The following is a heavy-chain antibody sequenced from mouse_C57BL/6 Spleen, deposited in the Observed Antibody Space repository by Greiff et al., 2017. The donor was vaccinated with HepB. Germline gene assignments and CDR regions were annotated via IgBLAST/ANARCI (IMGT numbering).Heavy chain of an antibody. CDR3: AISGYYYGSSYEGWYFDV. Sequence: QVQLQQPGAELVKPGASVKVSCKASGYTFTSYWMHWVKQRPGQGLEWIGRIHPSDSDTNYNQKFKGKATLTVDKSSSTAYMQLSSLTSEDSAVYYSAISGYYYGSSYEGWYFDVWGTGTTVTVSS. J-gene: IGHJ1*03. D-gene: IGHD1-1*01. V-gene: IGHV1-74*01. CDR1: GYTFTSYW. CDR2: IHPSDSDT.